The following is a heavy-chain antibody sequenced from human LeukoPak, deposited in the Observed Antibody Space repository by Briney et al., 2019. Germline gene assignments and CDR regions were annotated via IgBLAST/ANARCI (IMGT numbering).Heavy chain of an antibody. CDR2: ISYDGSNR. J-gene: IGHJ3*02. CDR3: ARSADSSSWYGHGAFDI. Sequence: GGSLRLSCAASGFTFSSYAMHWVRQAPGKGLEWVAVISYDGSNRYYADSVKGRSTIPRDNSKNTLYLQMNSLRAEDTAVYYCARSADSSSWYGHGAFDIWGQGTMVTVSS. D-gene: IGHD6-13*01. CDR1: GFTFSSYA. V-gene: IGHV3-30-3*01.